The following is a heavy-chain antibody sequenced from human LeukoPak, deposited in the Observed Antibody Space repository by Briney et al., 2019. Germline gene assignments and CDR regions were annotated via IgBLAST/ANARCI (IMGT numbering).Heavy chain of an antibody. Sequence: GGSLRLSCAASGFTFSSYAMSWVRQAPGKGLEWVSAISGSGGSTYYADSVKGRFTISRDNSKNTLYLKMTSLRAEDPAVYYCAKGAVLVDTAMALRPTHLFDYWGQGTLVTVSS. D-gene: IGHD5-18*01. CDR3: AKGAVLVDTAMALRPTHLFDY. CDR1: GFTFSSYA. J-gene: IGHJ4*02. V-gene: IGHV3-23*01. CDR2: ISGSGGST.